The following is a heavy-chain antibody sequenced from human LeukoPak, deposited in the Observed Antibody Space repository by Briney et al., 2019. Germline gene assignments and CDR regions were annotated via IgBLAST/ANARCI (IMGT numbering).Heavy chain of an antibody. CDR1: GYTFTSYD. D-gene: IGHD6-19*01. Sequence: ASVKVSCKASGYTFTSYDINWVRQATGQGLEWMGWMNPNSGNTGYAQKFQGRVTITRNTSISTAYMELSSLRSEDTAAYYCARARPPYSSGWHEYWFDPWGQGTLVTVSS. CDR3: ARARPPYSSGWHEYWFDP. CDR2: MNPNSGNT. V-gene: IGHV1-8*03. J-gene: IGHJ5*02.